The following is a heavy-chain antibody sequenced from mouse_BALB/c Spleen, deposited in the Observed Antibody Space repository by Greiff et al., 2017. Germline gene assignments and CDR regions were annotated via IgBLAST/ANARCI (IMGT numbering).Heavy chain of an antibody. J-gene: IGHJ1*01. CDR1: GYTFTNYW. D-gene: IGHD2-4*01. V-gene: IGHV1-63*02. CDR3: ARKYDYDWRYFDV. CDR2: IYPGGGYT. Sequence: QVQLKESGAELVRPGTSVKISCKASGYTFTNYWLGWVKQRPGHGLEWIGDIYPGGGYTNYNEKFKGKATLTADTSSSTAYMQLSSLTSEDSAVYFCARKYDYDWRYFDVWGAGTTVTVSS.